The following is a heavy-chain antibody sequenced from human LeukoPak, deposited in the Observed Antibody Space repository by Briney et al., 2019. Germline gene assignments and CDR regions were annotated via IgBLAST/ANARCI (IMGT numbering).Heavy chain of an antibody. V-gene: IGHV3-7*01. Sequence: DSVRRRFTISRDNAKNSLSLQMNSLRAEDTAVYYCARDLVGDYGWHFDLWGRGTLVTVSS. CDR3: ARDLVGDYGWHFDL. J-gene: IGHJ2*01. D-gene: IGHD3-16*01.